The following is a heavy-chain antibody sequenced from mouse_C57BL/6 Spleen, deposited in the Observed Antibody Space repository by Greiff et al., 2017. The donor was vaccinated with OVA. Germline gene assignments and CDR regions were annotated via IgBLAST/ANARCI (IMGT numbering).Heavy chain of an antibody. J-gene: IGHJ2*01. D-gene: IGHD1-1*01. CDR2: IDPSDSYT. Sequence: VQLQQPGAELVRPGTSVKLSCKASGYTFTSYWMHWVKQRPGQGLEWIGVIDPSDSYTNYNQKFKGKATLTVDTYSSTAYMQLSSLTSDDSAVYYYARREFITTVPFDYWGQGTTLTVSS. CDR1: GYTFTSYW. V-gene: IGHV1-59*01. CDR3: ARREFITTVPFDY.